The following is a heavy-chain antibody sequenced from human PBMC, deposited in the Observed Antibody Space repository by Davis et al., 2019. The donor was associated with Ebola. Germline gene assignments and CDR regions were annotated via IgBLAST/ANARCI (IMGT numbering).Heavy chain of an antibody. D-gene: IGHD3-3*01. CDR3: ARHYDFLDYYNYHGMDV. CDR1: GGFFSGHY. CDR2: NNDEGRT. Sequence: SETLSLTCTLSGGFFSGHYWSWIRQSPGKALEMLGENNDEGRTKYKPSLKSRVNISLDPFVKELSLDLRSVTAADTAIYYCARHYDFLDYYNYHGMDVWGKGTTVTVSS. V-gene: IGHV4-34*01. J-gene: IGHJ6*04.